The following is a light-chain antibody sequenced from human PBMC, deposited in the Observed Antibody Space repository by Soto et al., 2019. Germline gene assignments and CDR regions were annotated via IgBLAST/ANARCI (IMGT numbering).Light chain of an antibody. J-gene: IGKJ1*01. CDR1: QSVSSY. CDR3: QQYGSSGT. Sequence: EIAMTQSPATLSVSPGERPTLSCRASQSVSSYLAWYQQKPGQAPRLLIYGASTRATGIPARFSGSGSGTEFTLTISSLQSEDFAVYYCQQYGSSGTFGQGTKVDIK. CDR2: GAS. V-gene: IGKV3-15*01.